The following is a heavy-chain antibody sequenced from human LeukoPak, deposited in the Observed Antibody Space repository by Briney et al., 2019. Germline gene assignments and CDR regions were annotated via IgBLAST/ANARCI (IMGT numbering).Heavy chain of an antibody. J-gene: IGHJ4*02. Sequence: GGSLRLSCAASGFTFSDYYMSWIRQAPGKGLEWVSYISSSGSTIYYADSVKGRFTISRDNAKNSLYLQMNSLRAEDTAVYYCTRANRGYSYGKGGFDYWGQGTLVTVSS. V-gene: IGHV3-11*04. CDR3: TRANRGYSYGKGGFDY. CDR2: ISSSGSTI. D-gene: IGHD5-18*01. CDR1: GFTFSDYY.